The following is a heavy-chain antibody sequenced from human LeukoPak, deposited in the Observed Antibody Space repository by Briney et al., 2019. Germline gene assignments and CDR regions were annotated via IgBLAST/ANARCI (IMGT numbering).Heavy chain of an antibody. CDR1: GFLVNANH. Sequence: GGSLRLSCAASGFLVNANHMNWVRQAPGKGLEWVSIIYSSDYIYYADSVKGRFTISRDNSKNTLYLQMNSLRVEDTALYYCAKASGSGSYFFDYWGQGTLVTVSS. J-gene: IGHJ4*02. CDR3: AKASGSGSYFFDY. D-gene: IGHD3-10*01. V-gene: IGHV3-66*01. CDR2: IYSSDYI.